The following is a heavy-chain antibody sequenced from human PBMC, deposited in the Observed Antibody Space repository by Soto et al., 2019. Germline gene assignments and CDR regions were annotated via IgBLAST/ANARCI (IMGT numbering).Heavy chain of an antibody. Sequence: QVTLKESGPVLVKPTETLTLTCTVSGFSLSNARMGVSWIRQPPGKALEWLAHIFSNDEKSYSTSLKSRLTLSKDTSKSQVVLTMTNMDPVDTATYYCARTHLWFGELWYYYGMDVWGQGTTVTVSS. CDR2: IFSNDEK. V-gene: IGHV2-26*01. CDR3: ARTHLWFGELWYYYGMDV. D-gene: IGHD3-10*01. J-gene: IGHJ6*02. CDR1: GFSLSNARMG.